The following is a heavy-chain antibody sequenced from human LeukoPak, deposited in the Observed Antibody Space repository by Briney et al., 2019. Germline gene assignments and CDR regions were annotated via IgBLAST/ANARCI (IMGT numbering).Heavy chain of an antibody. Sequence: SGGSLRLSCAASGFTFSSYGMHWVRQAPGKGLEWVAFIRYDGSNKYYADSVKGRFTISRDNSKNTLYLQMNSLRAEDTAVYYCAKDGLTYYDILTGYNYYMDVWGKGTTVTISS. V-gene: IGHV3-30*02. CDR2: IRYDGSNK. J-gene: IGHJ6*03. CDR3: AKDGLTYYDILTGYNYYMDV. CDR1: GFTFSSYG. D-gene: IGHD3-9*01.